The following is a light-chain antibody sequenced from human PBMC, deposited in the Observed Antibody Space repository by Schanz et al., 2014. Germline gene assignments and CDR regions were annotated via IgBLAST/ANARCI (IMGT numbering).Light chain of an antibody. V-gene: IGKV3-20*01. CDR3: QQYGSSPPT. CDR2: AS. Sequence: EIVLTQSPGTLSLSPGERATLSCRASQSVSSNFLAWYQQKPGQAPRLLIYASSRATGIPDRFSGSGSGTDFTLTISRLEPEDFAVYSCQQYGSSPPTFGQGTKVEIK. J-gene: IGKJ1*01. CDR1: QSVSSNF.